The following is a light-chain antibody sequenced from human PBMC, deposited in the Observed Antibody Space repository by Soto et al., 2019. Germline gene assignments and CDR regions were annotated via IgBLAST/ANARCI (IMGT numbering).Light chain of an antibody. J-gene: IGLJ2*01. Sequence: QSVLTQPASVSGSPGQSITISCTGTNTDVGDYDYVSWYQHHPGVAPKLIIYEVSDRPSGVSDRFSGSKSGNTASLTISGLQAEDEADYYCSSYTSTNYLLFGGGTKLTVL. CDR1: NTDVGDYDY. CDR3: SSYTSTNYLL. V-gene: IGLV2-14*01. CDR2: EVS.